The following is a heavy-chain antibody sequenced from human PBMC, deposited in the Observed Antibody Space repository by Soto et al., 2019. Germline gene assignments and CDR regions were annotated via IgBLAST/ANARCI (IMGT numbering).Heavy chain of an antibody. J-gene: IGHJ5*01. V-gene: IGHV1-69*05. CDR1: GGTFSSYA. CDR2: IIPIFGTT. Sequence: GASVKVSCKASGGTFSSYAISWVRQAPGQGLEWMGGIIPIFGTTNYAQKFQGRVTMTTDESTSTAYMELSSLRSDDTAVYYCARDQSIAVVGLFTAINSWSDFSGQATLVTVSS. CDR3: ARDQSIAVVGLFTAINSWSDF. D-gene: IGHD6-6*01.